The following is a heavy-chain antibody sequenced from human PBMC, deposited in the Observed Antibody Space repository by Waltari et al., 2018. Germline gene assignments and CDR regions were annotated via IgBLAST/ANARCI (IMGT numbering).Heavy chain of an antibody. CDR1: GGSFRGYY. CDR2: INHSGST. V-gene: IGHV4-34*01. Sequence: QVQLQQWGAGLLKPSETLSLTCAVYGGSFRGYYWSWIRQPPGKGLEWIGEINHSGSTNYNPSLKSRVTISVDTSKNQFSLKLSSVTAADTAVYYCATRLQNYDYIWGSYDTYDYWGQGTLVTVSS. J-gene: IGHJ4*02. CDR3: ATRLQNYDYIWGSYDTYDY. D-gene: IGHD3-16*01.